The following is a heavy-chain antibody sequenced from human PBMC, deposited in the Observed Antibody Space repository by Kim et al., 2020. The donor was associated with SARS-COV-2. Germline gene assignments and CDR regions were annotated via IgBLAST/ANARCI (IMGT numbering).Heavy chain of an antibody. Sequence: ASVKVSCKASGYTFTGYYMHWVRQAPGQGLEWMGWINPNSGGTNYAQKFQGRVTMTRDTSISTAYMELSRLRSDDTAVYYCARGGTMVRGVIGYNWFDPWGQGTLVTVSS. CDR2: INPNSGGT. CDR3: ARGGTMVRGVIGYNWFDP. CDR1: GYTFTGYY. J-gene: IGHJ5*02. D-gene: IGHD3-10*01. V-gene: IGHV1-2*02.